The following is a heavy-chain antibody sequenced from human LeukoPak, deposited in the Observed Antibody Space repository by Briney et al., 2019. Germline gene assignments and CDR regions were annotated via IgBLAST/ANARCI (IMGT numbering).Heavy chain of an antibody. D-gene: IGHD1-26*01. J-gene: IGHJ4*02. CDR2: INTNTGNP. V-gene: IGHV7-4-1*02. CDR3: ATMPSEGATGY. Sequence: ASVKVSCKASGYTFTSYAMNWVRQAPGQGLEWMGWINTNTGNPTYAQGFTGRFVLSLDTSVSTAYLQISSLQPEDTAVYYCATMPSEGATGYWGQGTLVTVSS. CDR1: GYTFTSYA.